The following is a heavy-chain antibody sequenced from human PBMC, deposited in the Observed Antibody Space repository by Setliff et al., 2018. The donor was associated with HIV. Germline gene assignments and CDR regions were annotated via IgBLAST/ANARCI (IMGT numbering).Heavy chain of an antibody. CDR3: AKFFGGYGDYMGFDY. V-gene: IGHV3-48*01. D-gene: IGHD4-17*01. CDR1: GFSLSTYS. Sequence: PGGSLRLSCAASGFSLSTYSMNWVRQAPGKGLEWISYISSDSRTTYYADSVKGRFTISRDDAKTSLYLQMNSLRAEDTAVYYCAKFFGGYGDYMGFDYWGQGTLVTVSS. CDR2: ISSDSRTT. J-gene: IGHJ4*02.